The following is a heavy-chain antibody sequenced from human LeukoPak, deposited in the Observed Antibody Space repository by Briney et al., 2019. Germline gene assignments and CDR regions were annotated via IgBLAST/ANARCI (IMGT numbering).Heavy chain of an antibody. Sequence: GGSLRLSCAASGFTFSNYAMHWVRQAPGKGLEWVAFIRYDGSNKYYADSVKGRFTISRDNSKNTLYLQMNSLRAEDTAVYYCAKESGGSCYVAWVDVWGQGTTVTVSS. CDR3: AKESGGSCYVAWVDV. J-gene: IGHJ6*02. D-gene: IGHD2-15*01. CDR2: IRYDGSNK. V-gene: IGHV3-30*02. CDR1: GFTFSNYA.